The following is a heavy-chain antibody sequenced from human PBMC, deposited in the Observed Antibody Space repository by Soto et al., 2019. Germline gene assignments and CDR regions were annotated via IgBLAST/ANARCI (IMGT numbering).Heavy chain of an antibody. CDR2: ISYDGSNK. V-gene: IGHV3-30-3*01. CDR3: ARALAALRVSGEALAT. Sequence: GGSLRLSCAASGFTFSTYTMHVVRQAPGKGLEWVAVISYDGSNKYHADSVRGRFTTSRDNSKNTLYLQMSSLRAEDTAVYYCARALAALRVSGEALATWGQGTKVTVSS. CDR1: GFTFSTYT. D-gene: IGHD3-16*01. J-gene: IGHJ3*02.